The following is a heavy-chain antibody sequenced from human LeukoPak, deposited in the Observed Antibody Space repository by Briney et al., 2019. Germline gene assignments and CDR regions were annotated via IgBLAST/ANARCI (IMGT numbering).Heavy chain of an antibody. CDR2: ISSSGGTI. CDR3: AKEGGDWGEGYFDY. Sequence: GGSLRLSCAASGFTFSDTYMSWIRQVPGKGLEWISYISSSGGTIYYADSVKGRFTISRDNAKNSLYLQMNSLRAEDTAVYYCAKEGGDWGEGYFDYWGQGTLVTVSS. CDR1: GFTFSDTY. V-gene: IGHV3-11*01. D-gene: IGHD7-27*01. J-gene: IGHJ4*02.